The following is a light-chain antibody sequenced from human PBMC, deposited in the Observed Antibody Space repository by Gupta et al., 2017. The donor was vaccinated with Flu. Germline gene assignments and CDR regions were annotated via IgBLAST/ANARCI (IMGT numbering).Light chain of an antibody. V-gene: IGKV2-28*01. Sequence: IVMTQSPLSLPVTPGEPASISCRSSQSLLHSNGYNYLDWYLQKPAQSPQLIIYSGSKGDYGVPDRFSGCGERKDFTRKSSGGEDEDVGVYYRMQDLPTGTFGQGTKVEIK. CDR2: SGS. J-gene: IGKJ1*01. CDR3: MQDLPTGT. CDR1: QSLLHSNGYNY.